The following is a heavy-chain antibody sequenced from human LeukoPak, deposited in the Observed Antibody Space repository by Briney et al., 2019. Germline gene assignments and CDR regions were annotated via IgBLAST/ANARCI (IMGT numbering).Heavy chain of an antibody. CDR2: IIPIFGTA. Sequence: ASVKVSCKASGYTFTGYYMHWVRQAPGQGLEWMGRIIPIFGTANYAQKFQGRVTITTDESTSTAYMELSSLKSEDTAVYYCARDAPLAVESPFDYWGQGTLVTVSS. CDR3: ARDAPLAVESPFDY. D-gene: IGHD6-19*01. CDR1: GYTFTGYY. J-gene: IGHJ4*02. V-gene: IGHV1-69*05.